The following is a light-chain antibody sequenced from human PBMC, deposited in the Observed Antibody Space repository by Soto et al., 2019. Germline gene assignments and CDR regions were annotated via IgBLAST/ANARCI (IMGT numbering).Light chain of an antibody. V-gene: IGKV3-15*01. J-gene: IGKJ1*01. CDR1: QSVSSN. CDR2: GAS. CDR3: QQYNNRPQT. Sequence: EIVMTQSPATLSVSPGERATLSCRASQSVSSNLAWYQQKPGQAPRLLIYGASTRATSIPPRVSGSEAETEFTHTISGLQSQDFAVSYCQQYNNRPQTFGQRTKVEIK.